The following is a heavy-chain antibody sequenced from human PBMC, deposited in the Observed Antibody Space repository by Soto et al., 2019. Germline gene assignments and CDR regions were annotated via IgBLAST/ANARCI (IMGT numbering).Heavy chain of an antibody. CDR2: ISHDESNR. J-gene: IGHJ6*02. Sequence: QVQLVESGGGVVQPGRSLRLSCAASGFTFRGYAMHWVRQAPGKGLEWVAFISHDESNRLYADSVKGRFSISRDNSKNMLYLQMNSLRPEDTAVYYCPRVGLSNRWTEALDVWGHGTTVTVSS. V-gene: IGHV3-30-3*01. CDR1: GFTFRGYA. D-gene: IGHD2-15*01. CDR3: PRVGLSNRWTEALDV.